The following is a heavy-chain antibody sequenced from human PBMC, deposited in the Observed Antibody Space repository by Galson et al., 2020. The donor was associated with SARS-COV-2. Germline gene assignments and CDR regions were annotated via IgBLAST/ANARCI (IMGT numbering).Heavy chain of an antibody. CDR1: GLTARGQY. CDR3: VRAVFVQTFDY. Sequence: GESLKISCAAVGLTARGQYMGWVRQAPGKGLEWISSIFNAGSTYYADSVKGRFTVSRDNSKTTLFLEMNSLRPEDTAMYFCVRAVFVQTFDYWGQGTPVTVSS. CDR2: IFNAGST. J-gene: IGHJ4*02. V-gene: IGHV3-66*02. D-gene: IGHD2-8*01.